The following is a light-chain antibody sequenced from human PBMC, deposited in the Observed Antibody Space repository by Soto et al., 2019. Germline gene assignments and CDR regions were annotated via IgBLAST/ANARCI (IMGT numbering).Light chain of an antibody. CDR2: GAS. V-gene: IGKV3-15*01. CDR1: QSISVT. CDR3: PQYNNCPWK. Sequence: EIVMTQSPATLSVSRGGRATLSCRASQSISVTLAWYQQKPGQAPRLLIYGASTRATSFPARFSGSGSGTDLTLTISSLQSEDFAVYYCPQYNNCPWKFPKSTKVDI. J-gene: IGKJ1*01.